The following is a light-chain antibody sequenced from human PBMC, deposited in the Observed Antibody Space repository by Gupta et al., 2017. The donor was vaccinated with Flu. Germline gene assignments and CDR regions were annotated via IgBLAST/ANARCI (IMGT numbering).Light chain of an antibody. Sequence: LTISCSGSSSKIGMNTVTWYQQLPGTEPKHLRDISNQRPSGVPDRFAGSKSGTSDYPAISGLQSEDEADDDCAAWDDSLNGVVFGGGTKLTVL. CDR3: AAWDDSLNGVV. V-gene: IGLV1-44*01. CDR1: SSKIGMNT. J-gene: IGLJ3*02. CDR2: ISN.